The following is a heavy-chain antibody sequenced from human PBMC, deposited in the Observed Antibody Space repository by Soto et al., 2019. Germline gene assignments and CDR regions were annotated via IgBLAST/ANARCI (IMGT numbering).Heavy chain of an antibody. D-gene: IGHD6-19*01. Sequence: PSETLSLTCAVSGYSISSGYFWGWVRQPPGKGLEWIGSIYYSGSTYYNPSLRSRVTISVDTSKNQFSLKLSSVTAADTAVFYCARHYSSGSRNWFDPWGQGTLVTVS. V-gene: IGHV4-38-2*01. CDR3: ARHYSSGSRNWFDP. CDR1: GYSISSGYF. CDR2: IYYSGST. J-gene: IGHJ5*02.